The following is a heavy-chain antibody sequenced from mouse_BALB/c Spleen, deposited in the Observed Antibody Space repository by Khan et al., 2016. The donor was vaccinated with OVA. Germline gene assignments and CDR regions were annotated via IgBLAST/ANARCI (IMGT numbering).Heavy chain of an antibody. CDR2: IAPGSGND. V-gene: IGHV1S41*01. D-gene: IGHD1-1*01. J-gene: IGHJ4*01. Sequence: DLVKPGASVKLSCKASGYTFTSYWINWIKQRPGQGLEWIGQIAPGSGNDYYSEVFKGKATMTVDTSSTTASIQFSSLSSEDSAVFFGARSNCYGRSLYALDHWGQGTSVNVSS. CDR1: GYTFTSYW. CDR3: ARSNCYGRSLYALDH.